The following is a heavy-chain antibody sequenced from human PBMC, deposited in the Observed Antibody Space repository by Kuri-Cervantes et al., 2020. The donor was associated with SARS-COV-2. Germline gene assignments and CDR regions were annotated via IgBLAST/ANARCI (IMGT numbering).Heavy chain of an antibody. CDR1: GYSFTSYW. CDR3: AGQKFHYYDSSGYQGATDY. D-gene: IGHD3-22*01. Sequence: GGSLRLSCKGSGYSFTSYWIGWVRQMPGKGLEWMGIIYPGDSDTRYSPSFQGQVTISADKSISTAYLQWSSLKASDTAMYYCAGQKFHYYDSSGYQGATDYWGQGTLVTVSS. V-gene: IGHV5-51*01. CDR2: IYPGDSDT. J-gene: IGHJ4*02.